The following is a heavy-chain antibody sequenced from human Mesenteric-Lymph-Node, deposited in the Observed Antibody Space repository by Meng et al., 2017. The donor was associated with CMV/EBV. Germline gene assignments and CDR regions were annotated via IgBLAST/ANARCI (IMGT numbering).Heavy chain of an antibody. Sequence: GESLKISCAASGFTVSSNYMSWVRQAPGKGLEWVSVISGSGDATYYADSVKGRFTTSRDNSQSTVYLQMNGLRAEDTALYYCAKVGYDFWSTYYTHDSWGQGTLVTVSS. CDR3: AKVGYDFWSTYYTHDS. CDR1: GFTVSSNY. CDR2: ISGSGDAT. J-gene: IGHJ4*02. D-gene: IGHD3-3*01. V-gene: IGHV3-23*01.